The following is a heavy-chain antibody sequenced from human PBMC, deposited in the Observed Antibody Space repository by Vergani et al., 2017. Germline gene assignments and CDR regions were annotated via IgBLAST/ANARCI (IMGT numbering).Heavy chain of an antibody. V-gene: IGHV1-46*01. CDR2: INLSGGST. J-gene: IGHJ3*02. CDR3: AREGTKRPDAFDI. Sequence: QVQLVQSGAEVKKPGASVKASCKASGYTFTSYYMHWVRQVPGQGFEWMGIINLSGGSTRYTQKFQGRATMTRDTSKSTVYMELSSLRSEDTAVYYCAREGTKRPDAFDICGQARMVTVSS. CDR1: GYTFTSYY. D-gene: IGHD3-10*01.